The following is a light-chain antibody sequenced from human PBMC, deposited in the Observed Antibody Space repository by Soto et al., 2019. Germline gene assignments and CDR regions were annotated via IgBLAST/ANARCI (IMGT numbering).Light chain of an antibody. CDR1: PTVTSNY. CDR2: ATS. CDR3: QQYAGSRWT. V-gene: IGKV3-20*01. J-gene: IGKJ1*01. Sequence: EVVLTQSPDTLSLSPGLRATLSCRSSPTVTSNYFDWYTHRPGQPPRLRIYATSRRATGIPDRFSGSGSGTDFTLTISRLDPEDFAVYYCQQYAGSRWTFGQGTKVDIK.